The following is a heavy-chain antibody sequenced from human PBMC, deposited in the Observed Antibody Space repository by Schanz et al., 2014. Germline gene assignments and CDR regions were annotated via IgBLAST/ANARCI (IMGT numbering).Heavy chain of an antibody. J-gene: IGHJ4*02. CDR1: GFSFSIFA. CDR3: ARDGVDAAAGGNY. V-gene: IGHV3-23*01. Sequence: EVQLLESGGGLVQPGGSLRLSCAASGFSFSIFAMTWVRQAPGQGLEWVSTISGSGGDTYPADSVKGRFTISRDNAKNSLFLQMNSLSAADTAVYYCARDGVDAAAGGNYWGQGTLVTVSS. CDR2: ISGSGGDT. D-gene: IGHD6-13*01.